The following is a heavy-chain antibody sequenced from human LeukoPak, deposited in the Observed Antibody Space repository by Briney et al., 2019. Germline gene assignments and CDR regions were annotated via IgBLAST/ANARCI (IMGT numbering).Heavy chain of an antibody. CDR1: GFTFDDYA. V-gene: IGHV3-9*01. CDR3: AKYIVRFYYYYGMDV. D-gene: IGHD3-10*02. Sequence: GRSLRLSCAASGFTFDDYAMHWVRQAPGKGLEWVSGISWNSGSIGYADSVKGRFTISRDNAKNSLYLQMNSLRAEDTDLYYCAKYIVRFYYYYGMDVWGQGTTVTVSS. CDR2: ISWNSGSI. J-gene: IGHJ6*02.